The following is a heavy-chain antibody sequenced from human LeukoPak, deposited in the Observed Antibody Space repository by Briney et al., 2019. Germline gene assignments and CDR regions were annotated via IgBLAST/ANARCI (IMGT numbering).Heavy chain of an antibody. V-gene: IGHV1-69*05. D-gene: IGHD1-1*01. CDR3: ARDSGSVYNWNELHY. CDR1: GGTFSSYA. Sequence: GASVKVSCKASGGTFSSYAISWVRHAPGQGLEWVGGIIPIFGTANYAQKFQGRVTITTEESKSTAYMELRSLRSEHRAVYYCARDSGSVYNWNELHYWGQGTLVTVS. J-gene: IGHJ4*02. CDR2: IIPIFGTA.